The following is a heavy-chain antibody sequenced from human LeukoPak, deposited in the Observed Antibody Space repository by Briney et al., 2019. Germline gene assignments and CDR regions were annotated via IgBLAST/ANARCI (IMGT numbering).Heavy chain of an antibody. J-gene: IGHJ5*02. V-gene: IGHV1-2*02. D-gene: IGHD6-13*01. CDR2: IDPNSGGT. CDR1: GYTFTGYY. CDR3: ARDRGAAAGIAGWFDP. Sequence: SVKVSCKASGYTFTGYYMHWVRQAPGQGLEWMGWIDPNSGGTNYAQKFQGRVTMTRDTSISTAYMELSRLRSDDTAVYYCARDRGAAAGIAGWFDPWGQGTLVTVSS.